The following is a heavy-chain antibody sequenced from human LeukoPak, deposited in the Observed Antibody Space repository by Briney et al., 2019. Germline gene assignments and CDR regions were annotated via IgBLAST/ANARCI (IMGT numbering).Heavy chain of an antibody. J-gene: IGHJ5*02. V-gene: IGHV3-23*01. D-gene: IGHD1-26*01. CDR3: AKPPSDIVGADDWFDP. Sequence: GGSLRLSCAASGFTFSSYAMSWVRQAPGKGLEWVSAISGSGGSTYYADSVKGRFTISRDNSKNTLYLQMNSLRAEDTAVYYCAKPPSDIVGADDWFDPWGQGTLVTVSS. CDR1: GFTFSSYA. CDR2: ISGSGGST.